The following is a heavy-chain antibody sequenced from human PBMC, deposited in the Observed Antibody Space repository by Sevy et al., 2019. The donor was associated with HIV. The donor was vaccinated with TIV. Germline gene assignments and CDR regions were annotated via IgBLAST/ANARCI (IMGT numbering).Heavy chain of an antibody. CDR1: GGSFSGYY. CDR2: INHSGST. J-gene: IGHJ6*02. CDR3: ARGPRGYSYGYYYYGMDV. Sequence: GSLRLSCAVYGGSFSGYYWSWIRQPPGKGLEWIGEINHSGSTNYNPSLKSRVTISVDTSKNQFSLKLSSVTAAHTAVYYCARGPRGYSYGYYYYGMDVWGQGTTVTVSS. V-gene: IGHV4-34*01. D-gene: IGHD5-18*01.